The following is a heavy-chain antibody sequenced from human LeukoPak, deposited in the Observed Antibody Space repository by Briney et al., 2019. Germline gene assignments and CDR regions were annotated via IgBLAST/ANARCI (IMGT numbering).Heavy chain of an antibody. CDR3: AREYDFWSGYAPDY. CDR2: ISSSSSTI. Sequence: PGGSLRLSCAASGFTFSSYSMTWVRQAPGKGLEWVSYISSSSSTIYYADSVKGRFTISRDNAKNSLYLQMNSLRAEDTAVYYCAREYDFWSGYAPDYWGQGTLVTVSS. D-gene: IGHD3-3*01. J-gene: IGHJ4*02. V-gene: IGHV3-48*01. CDR1: GFTFSSYS.